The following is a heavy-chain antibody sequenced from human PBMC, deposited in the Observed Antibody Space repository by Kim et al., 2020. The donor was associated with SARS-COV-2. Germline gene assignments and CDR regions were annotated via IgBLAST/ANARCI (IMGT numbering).Heavy chain of an antibody. V-gene: IGHV4-61*01. CDR1: GGSVSSGSYY. D-gene: IGHD3-9*01. Sequence: SETLSLTCTVSGGSVSSGSYYWSWIRQPPGKGLEWIGYIYYSGSTNYNPSLKSRVTISVDTSKNQFSLKLSSVTAADTAVYYCARDVRYFDWLFGGDAFDILGQGTIVTVSS. CDR3: ARDVRYFDWLFGGDAFDI. CDR2: IYYSGST. J-gene: IGHJ3*02.